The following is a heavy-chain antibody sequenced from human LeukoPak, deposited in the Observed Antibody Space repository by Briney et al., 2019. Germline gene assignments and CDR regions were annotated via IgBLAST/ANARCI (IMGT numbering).Heavy chain of an antibody. J-gene: IGHJ4*02. CDR2: IKPNSGGT. D-gene: IGHD2-15*01. CDR3: ARGYCSGGSCLLFDY. V-gene: IGHV1-2*02. CDR1: GYTFTGYY. Sequence: ASVKVSCKASGYTFTGYYMHWVRQAPGQGLEWMGWIKPNSGGTNYAQKFQGRVTMTRDTSISTAYMELSRLRSDDTAVYYCARGYCSGGSCLLFDYWGQGTLVTVSS.